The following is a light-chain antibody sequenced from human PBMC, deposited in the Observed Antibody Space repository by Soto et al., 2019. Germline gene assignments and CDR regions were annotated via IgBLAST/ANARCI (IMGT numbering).Light chain of an antibody. J-gene: IGKJ2*01. Sequence: DLQMTQSPSSLSASVGDRVTITCRASQSISSYLNWYQPKPGKAPKLLIYAASSLQSGVPSRFSGSGSGTAFTLTTSSLHPEDFATYYGPQSYSTLYTFGQGPKLEIK. CDR3: PQSYSTLYT. V-gene: IGKV1-39*01. CDR1: QSISSY. CDR2: AAS.